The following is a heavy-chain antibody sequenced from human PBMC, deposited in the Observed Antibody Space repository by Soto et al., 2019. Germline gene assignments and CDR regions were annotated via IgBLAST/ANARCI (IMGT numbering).Heavy chain of an antibody. CDR2: IWYDGSNK. J-gene: IGHJ4*02. V-gene: IGHV3-33*01. Sequence: QVQLVESGGGVVQPGRSLRLSCAASGFTFSSYGMHWVRQAPGKGLEWVAVIWYDGSNKYYADSVKGRFTISRDNSKNTLYLQMNSLRAEDTAVYYCARDGFYDYADLNFDYWGQGTLVTVSS. CDR1: GFTFSSYG. CDR3: ARDGFYDYADLNFDY. D-gene: IGHD4-17*01.